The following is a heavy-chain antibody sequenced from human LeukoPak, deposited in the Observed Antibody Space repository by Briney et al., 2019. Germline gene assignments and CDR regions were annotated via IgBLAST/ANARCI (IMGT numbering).Heavy chain of an antibody. J-gene: IGHJ4*02. V-gene: IGHV1-2*02. CDR3: ARDLTMVRGVITPIDY. CDR2: INPNSGGT. CDR1: GYTFTGYY. Sequence: ASVKVSCTASGYTFTGYYMHWVRQAPGQGLEWMGWINPNSGGTNYAQKFQGRVTMTRDTSISTAYMELSRLRSDDTAVYYCARDLTMVRGVITPIDYWGQGTLVTVSS. D-gene: IGHD3-10*01.